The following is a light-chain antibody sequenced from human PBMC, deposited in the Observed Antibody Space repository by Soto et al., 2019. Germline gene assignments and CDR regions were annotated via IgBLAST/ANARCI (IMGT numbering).Light chain of an antibody. J-gene: IGKJ2*01. CDR2: GAS. Sequence: EIVLTQSPGTLSLSPGVRAILSCRDSQSVSSTYLAWYQQKPGQAPRLLIYGASSRATGIPDRFSGSGSGTDFTLTISRLEPEDFAVYYCQRYDISPFPFGQGTKLEIK. CDR1: QSVSSTY. CDR3: QRYDISPFP. V-gene: IGKV3-20*01.